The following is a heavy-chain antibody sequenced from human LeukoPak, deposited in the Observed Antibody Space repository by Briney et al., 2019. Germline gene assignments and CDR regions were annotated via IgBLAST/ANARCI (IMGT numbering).Heavy chain of an antibody. V-gene: IGHV1-8*02. CDR3: AREAEVGAFDY. Sequence: ASVKVSCKASGYTFTSYDINWVRQATGQGLEWMGWMNPNSGNTGYAQKFQGRVTMTRDTSISTAYMELSRLRSDDTAVYYCAREAEVGAFDYWGQGTLVTVSS. CDR1: GYTFTSYD. CDR2: MNPNSGNT. J-gene: IGHJ4*02. D-gene: IGHD1-26*01.